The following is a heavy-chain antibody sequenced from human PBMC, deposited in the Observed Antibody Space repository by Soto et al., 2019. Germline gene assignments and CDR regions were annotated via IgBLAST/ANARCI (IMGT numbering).Heavy chain of an antibody. J-gene: IGHJ3*02. CDR3: ARLGKALDI. Sequence: QVQLQESGPGLVKPSQTLSLTCTVSGGSISSGDYYWNWISQSPGKGMEWIGYIYYSGSTNYNPSLKSRLAISRDTSKNQVSLKLTSVTAADTAVYYCARLGKALDIWGKGTMFTVSS. CDR1: GGSISSGDYY. CDR2: IYYSGST. V-gene: IGHV4-30-4*01. D-gene: IGHD1-26*01.